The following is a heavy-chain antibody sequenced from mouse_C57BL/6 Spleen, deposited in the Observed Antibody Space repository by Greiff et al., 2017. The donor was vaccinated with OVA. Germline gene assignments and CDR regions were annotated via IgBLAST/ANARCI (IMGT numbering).Heavy chain of an antibody. D-gene: IGHD3-2*02. CDR2: IDPEDGDT. V-gene: IGHV14-1*01. CDR1: GFNITDYY. CDR3: TTDSSGEENY. Sequence: EVQLQQSGAELVRPGASVKLSCTASGFNITDYYMHWVKQRPEQGLEWIGRIDPEDGDTEYAPKFQGKATMTADTSSNAAYLQLSSLTSEDTAVDYCTTDSSGEENYWGQGTTLTVSA. J-gene: IGHJ2*01.